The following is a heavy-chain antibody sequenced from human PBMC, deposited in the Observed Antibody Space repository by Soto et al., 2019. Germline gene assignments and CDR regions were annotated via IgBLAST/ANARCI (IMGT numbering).Heavy chain of an antibody. CDR1: GYTFTSYA. Sequence: ASVKVSCKASGYTFTSYAMHGVRQAPGQRLEWMGWINAGNGNTKYSQKFQGRVTITRDTSASTAYMELSSLRSEDTAVYYCARSSGTTVEFDYWGQGTLVTVSS. D-gene: IGHD1-7*01. J-gene: IGHJ4*02. V-gene: IGHV1-3*01. CDR2: INAGNGNT. CDR3: ARSSGTTVEFDY.